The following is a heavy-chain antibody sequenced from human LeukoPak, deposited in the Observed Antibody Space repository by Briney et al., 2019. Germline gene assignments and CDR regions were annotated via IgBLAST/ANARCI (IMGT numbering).Heavy chain of an antibody. CDR2: IYSGGST. CDR3: ACSKRWLAFDY. Sequence: GGSLRLSCAASGFTVSSNYMSWVRQGPGKGLEWVSVIYSGGSTYYADSVKGRFTISRDNSKNTLYLQMDSLRAEDTAVYYCACSKRWLAFDYWGQGTLVTVSS. V-gene: IGHV3-53*01. CDR1: GFTVSSNY. D-gene: IGHD6-19*01. J-gene: IGHJ4*02.